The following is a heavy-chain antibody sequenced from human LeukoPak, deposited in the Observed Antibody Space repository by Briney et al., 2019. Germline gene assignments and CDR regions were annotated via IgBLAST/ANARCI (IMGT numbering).Heavy chain of an antibody. CDR2: INPSGGST. D-gene: IGHD3-10*01. J-gene: IGHJ3*02. Sequence: ASVKVSCKASGYTFTSYYMHWVRQAPGQGLEWMGIINPSGGSTSYAQKFQGRVTMTRDTSTSTVYMELSSLRSEDTAVYYCARVGYYGSGSYLGAFDIWGQGTMVTVSS. V-gene: IGHV1-46*01. CDR1: GYTFTSYY. CDR3: ARVGYYGSGSYLGAFDI.